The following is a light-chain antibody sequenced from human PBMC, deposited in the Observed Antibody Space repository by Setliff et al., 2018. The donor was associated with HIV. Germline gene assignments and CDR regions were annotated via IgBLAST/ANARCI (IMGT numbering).Light chain of an antibody. J-gene: IGKJ4*01. CDR3: QQSYTVPRT. CDR1: QRISSY. V-gene: IGKV1-39*01. Sequence: DIQMTQSPPSLSASVGDTVTITCRASQRISSYLNWYQQKSGKAPKLLIYGASVLQSGVPSRFTGSGSGTNFTLTISSLQPEDFSSYYCQQSYTVPRTFGGGTKVDIK. CDR2: GAS.